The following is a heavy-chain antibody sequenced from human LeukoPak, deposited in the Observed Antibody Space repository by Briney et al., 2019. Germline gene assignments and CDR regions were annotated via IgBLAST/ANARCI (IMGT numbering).Heavy chain of an antibody. CDR1: GGSISTYY. Sequence: KPSETLSLTCTVSGGSISTYYWSWIRQPPGKGLEWIGYIHKSGSTNHNPSLKSRVTISVDTSKNQFSLKLSSVTAADTAVYYCARDRGLGVYWGQGTLVTVSS. D-gene: IGHD3-10*01. J-gene: IGHJ4*02. CDR2: IHKSGST. V-gene: IGHV4-59*01. CDR3: ARDRGLGVY.